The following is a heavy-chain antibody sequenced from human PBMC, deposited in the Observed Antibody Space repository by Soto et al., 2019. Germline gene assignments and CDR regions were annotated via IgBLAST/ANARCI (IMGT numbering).Heavy chain of an antibody. CDR2: ISGSGGST. CDR3: AKRTTGWYFDL. V-gene: IGHV3-23*01. J-gene: IGHJ2*01. Sequence: EVQLLESGGGLVQPGGSLRLSCAASGFTFSSYAMNWVRQAPGKGLEWVSVISGSGGSTYYADSVKGRFTISRDNAKNTLYLQMNSLRAEDTAVYYCAKRTTGWYFDLWGRGTLGTVSS. CDR1: GFTFSSYA.